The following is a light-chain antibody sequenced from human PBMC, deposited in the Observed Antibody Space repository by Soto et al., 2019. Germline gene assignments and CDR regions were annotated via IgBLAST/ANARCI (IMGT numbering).Light chain of an antibody. J-gene: IGKJ1*01. CDR2: GAS. CDR3: QQYTNWPPWT. CDR1: QSVSSN. Sequence: EIVMTQSPATLSVSPGERATLSCRASQSVSSNLAWYQQKPGQAPRLLIYGASTRATGVPARFGGSGSGIEFTLTISSLQSEDFAVYYCQQYTNWPPWTFGQGTTVEIK. V-gene: IGKV3-15*01.